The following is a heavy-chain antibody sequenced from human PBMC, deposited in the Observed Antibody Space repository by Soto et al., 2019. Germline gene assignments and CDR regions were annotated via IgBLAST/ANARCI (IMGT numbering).Heavy chain of an antibody. V-gene: IGHV3-23*01. CDR1: GFTFINYA. CDR3: ARKVLGSTSRPDWWYFVL. D-gene: IGHD2-2*01. Sequence: EVQLLESGGGLVQPGGSLRLSCVGSGFTFINYAMNWVRQTPGKGLEWVSTISGGGDRAFDADTVKGRFTISRDNSKNTVNLQMNSLRADDTAFYYCARKVLGSTSRPDWWYFVLWGRGTLVTVSS. J-gene: IGHJ2*01. CDR2: ISGGGDRA.